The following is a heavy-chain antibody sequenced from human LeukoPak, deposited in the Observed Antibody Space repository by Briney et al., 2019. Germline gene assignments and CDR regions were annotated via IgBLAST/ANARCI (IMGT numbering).Heavy chain of an antibody. D-gene: IGHD4-23*01. V-gene: IGHV4-39*07. CDR3: AKLTVVTEMYYYYGMDV. CDR2: IYYSGST. J-gene: IGHJ6*02. CDR1: GGSISSSSYY. Sequence: PSETLSLTCTVSGGSISSSSYYWGWIRQPPGKGLEWIGSIYYSGSTYYNPSLKSRVTISVDTSKNQFSLKLSSVTAADTAVYYCAKLTVVTEMYYYYGMDVWGQGTTVTVSS.